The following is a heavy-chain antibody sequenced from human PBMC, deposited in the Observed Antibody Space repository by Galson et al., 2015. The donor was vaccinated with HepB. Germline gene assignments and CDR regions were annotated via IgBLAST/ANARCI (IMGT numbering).Heavy chain of an antibody. CDR2: IWYDGSNK. CDR3: ARDPYYGSGSYPAIELDY. J-gene: IGHJ4*02. V-gene: IGHV3-33*01. D-gene: IGHD3-10*01. CDR1: GFTFSSYG. Sequence: SLRLSCAASGFTFSSYGMHWVRQAPGKGLVWVAVIWYDGSNKYYADSVKGRFTISRDNSKNTLYLQTNSLRAEDTAVYYCARDPYYGSGSYPAIELDYWGQGTLVTVSS.